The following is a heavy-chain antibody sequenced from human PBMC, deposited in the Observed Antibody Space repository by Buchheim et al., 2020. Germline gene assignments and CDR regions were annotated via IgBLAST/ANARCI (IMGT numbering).Heavy chain of an antibody. Sequence: QMQLVESGGSVVQPGRSLRHSCAASGFTFSSYAMHWVRQAPGKGLEWVAVISYDGSNKYYADSVKGRFTISRDNSKNTLYLQMNSLRAEDTAVYYCARGLYSPYYGMDVWGQGTT. CDR2: ISYDGSNK. CDR1: GFTFSSYA. J-gene: IGHJ6*02. V-gene: IGHV3-30*14. CDR3: ARGLYSPYYGMDV. D-gene: IGHD2-8*01.